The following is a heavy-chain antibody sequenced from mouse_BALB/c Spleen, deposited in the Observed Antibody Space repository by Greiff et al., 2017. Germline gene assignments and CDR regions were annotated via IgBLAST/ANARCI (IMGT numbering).Heavy chain of an antibody. D-gene: IGHD1-1*02. J-gene: IGHJ1*01. CDR2: IDPANGNT. CDR1: GFNIKDTY. CDR3: ARLVLSDWYFDV. Sequence: EVKLMESGAELVKPGASVKLSCTASGFNIKDTYMHWVKQRPEQGLEWIGRIDPANGNTKYDPKFQGKATITADTSSNTAYLQLSSLTSEDTAVYYCARLVLSDWYFDVWGAGTTVTVSS. V-gene: IGHV14-3*02.